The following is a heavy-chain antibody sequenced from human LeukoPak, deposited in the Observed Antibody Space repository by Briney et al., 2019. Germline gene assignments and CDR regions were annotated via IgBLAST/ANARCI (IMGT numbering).Heavy chain of an antibody. J-gene: IGHJ4*02. CDR3: ARGPTSGNYHPDY. CDR2: INHSGST. Sequence: SETLSLTCTVSGGSISSYYWSWIRQPPGKGLEWIGEINHSGSTNYNPSLKSRVTISVDTSKNQFSLKLSSVTAADTAVYYCARGPTSGNYHPDYWGQGTLVTVSS. V-gene: IGHV4-34*01. D-gene: IGHD3-10*01. CDR1: GGSISSYY.